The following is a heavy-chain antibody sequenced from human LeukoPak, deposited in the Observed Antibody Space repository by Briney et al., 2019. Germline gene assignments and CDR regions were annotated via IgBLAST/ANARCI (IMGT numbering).Heavy chain of an antibody. J-gene: IGHJ4*02. D-gene: IGHD3-9*01. CDR2: ISSSSSYI. Sequence: GGSLRLSCAASGFTFSSYSVNWVRQAPGKGLEWVSSISSSSSYIYYADSVKGRFTISRDNAKNSLYLQMNSLRAEDTAVYYCARDTRGYDILTGYQGDYWGQGTLVTVSS. V-gene: IGHV3-21*01. CDR3: ARDTRGYDILTGYQGDY. CDR1: GFTFSSYS.